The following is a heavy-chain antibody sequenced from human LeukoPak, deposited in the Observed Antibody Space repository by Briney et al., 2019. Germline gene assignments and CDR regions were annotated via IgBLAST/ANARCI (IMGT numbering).Heavy chain of an antibody. D-gene: IGHD6-13*01. CDR2: IYPGDSDT. J-gene: IGHJ5*02. CDR3: ARMDIAAADTYNWFDP. Sequence: GESLKISCRVSGYAFASYWIGWVRQMPGKGLEWMGIIYPGDSDTRYSPSFQGQVTISADKSISTAYLQWSSLKASDTAMYYCARMDIAAADTYNWFDPWGQGTLVTVSS. CDR1: GYAFASYW. V-gene: IGHV5-51*01.